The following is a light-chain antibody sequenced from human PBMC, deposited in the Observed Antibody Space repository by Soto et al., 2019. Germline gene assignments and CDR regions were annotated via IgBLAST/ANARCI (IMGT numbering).Light chain of an antibody. V-gene: IGKV1-8*01. CDR3: QQYYSYPYT. CDR1: QGISSY. Sequence: AIRMTQSPSSLSASTGDRFTITCRARQGISSYLAWYQQKPGKAPKLLIYAASTLQSGVPSRFSGSGSGTDFTLTISCLQSEDFATYYCQQYYSYPYTFGQGTKLEIK. J-gene: IGKJ2*01. CDR2: AAS.